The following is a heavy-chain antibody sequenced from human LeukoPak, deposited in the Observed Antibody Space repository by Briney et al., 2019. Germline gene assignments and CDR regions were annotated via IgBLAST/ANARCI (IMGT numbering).Heavy chain of an antibody. CDR2: ISGSGGST. J-gene: IGHJ3*02. V-gene: IGHV3-23*01. Sequence: PGGSLRLSCAASGFTFSSYAMSWVRQAPGKGLEWVSAISGSGGSTYYADSVKGRFTISRDNSKNTLYLQMNSLRAEDTAVYYCAKERGYSYYRRPDAFDIWGQGTMVTVSS. CDR1: GFTFSSYA. D-gene: IGHD5-18*01. CDR3: AKERGYSYYRRPDAFDI.